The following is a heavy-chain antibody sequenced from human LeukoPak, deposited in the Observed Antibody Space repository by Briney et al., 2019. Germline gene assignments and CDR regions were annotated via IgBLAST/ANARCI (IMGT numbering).Heavy chain of an antibody. CDR3: AREQGYCSGGSCYSYYFDY. CDR1: GYTFTSYG. J-gene: IGHJ4*02. Sequence: GASVKVSCKASGYTFTSYGISWVRQAPGQGLEWMGWISAYNGNTNYAQKLLGRVTMTTDTSTSTAYMELRSLRSDDTAVYYCAREQGYCSGGSCYSYYFDYWGQGTLVTVSS. D-gene: IGHD2-15*01. CDR2: ISAYNGNT. V-gene: IGHV1-18*01.